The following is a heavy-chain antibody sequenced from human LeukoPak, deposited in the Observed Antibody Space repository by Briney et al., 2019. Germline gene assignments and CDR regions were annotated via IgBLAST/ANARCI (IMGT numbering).Heavy chain of an antibody. CDR3: ARDWSPDTAMGLPGAFDM. D-gene: IGHD5-18*01. V-gene: IGHV1-69*05. Sequence: GASVEVSCKASGGTFSSYAISWVRQAPGQGLEWMGGIIPIFGTANYAQKFQGRVTITTDESTSTAYMELSSLRSEDTAVYYCARDWSPDTAMGLPGAFDMWGQGTMVTVSS. CDR1: GGTFSSYA. CDR2: IIPIFGTA. J-gene: IGHJ3*02.